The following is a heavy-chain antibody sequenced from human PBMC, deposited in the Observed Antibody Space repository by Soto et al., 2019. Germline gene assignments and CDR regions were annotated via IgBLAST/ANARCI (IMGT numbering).Heavy chain of an antibody. V-gene: IGHV4-59*01. CDR2: IYYSGST. CDR3: ARSRGTRDYATSYYYYGMDV. D-gene: IGHD4-17*01. Sequence: PSETLSLTCTVSGGSISSYYWSWIRQPPGKGLEWIGYIYYSGSTNYNPSLKSRVTISVDTSKNQFSLRLSPVTAADTAVYYCARSRGTRDYATSYYYYGMDVWGQGTTVTVSS. CDR1: GGSISSYY. J-gene: IGHJ6*02.